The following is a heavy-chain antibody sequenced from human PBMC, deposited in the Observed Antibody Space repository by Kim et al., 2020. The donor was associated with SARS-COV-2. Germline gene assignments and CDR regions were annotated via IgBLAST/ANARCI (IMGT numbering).Heavy chain of an antibody. Sequence: GGSLRLSCAASGFTFSSHDMHWVRQPTGKGLEWVSTITTAGDTYYPGSVKGRFTISRENAKNSLYLQLNNLRIGDKAVYYCTRASAGFDYCGQGILVTV. CDR3: TRASAGFDY. V-gene: IGHV3-13*01. CDR2: ITTAGDT. J-gene: IGHJ4*02. CDR1: GFTFSSHD.